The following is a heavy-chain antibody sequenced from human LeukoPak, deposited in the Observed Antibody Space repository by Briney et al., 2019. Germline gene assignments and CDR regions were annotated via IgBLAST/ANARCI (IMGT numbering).Heavy chain of an antibody. Sequence: GGSLRLSCAASGFTFSSYAMSWVRQAPGKGLEWVSAISGSGGSTYYADSVKGRFTISRDNSKNTLYLQMNSLRAEDTAVYYCAREDCSGGSCYKPNPNWFDPWGQGTLVTVSS. CDR2: ISGSGGST. CDR1: GFTFSSYA. V-gene: IGHV3-23*01. CDR3: AREDCSGGSCYKPNPNWFDP. D-gene: IGHD2-15*01. J-gene: IGHJ5*02.